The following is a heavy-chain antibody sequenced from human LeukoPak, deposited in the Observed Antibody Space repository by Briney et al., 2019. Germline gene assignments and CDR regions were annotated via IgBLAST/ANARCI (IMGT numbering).Heavy chain of an antibody. J-gene: IGHJ3*02. CDR2: IYYSGST. V-gene: IGHV4-59*01. Sequence: SETLSLTCTVFGGSLSSYYWSWIRQPPGKGLAWIGYIYYSGSTNYNPSLKSRVTISVDTSKNQFSLKLSSVTAADTAVYYCARGGGGATEGFDAFDIWGQGTMVTVSS. CDR3: ARGGGGATEGFDAFDI. CDR1: GGSLSSYY. D-gene: IGHD1-26*01.